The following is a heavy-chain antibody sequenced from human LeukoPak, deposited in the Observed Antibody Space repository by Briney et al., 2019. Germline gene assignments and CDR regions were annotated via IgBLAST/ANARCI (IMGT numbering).Heavy chain of an antibody. CDR3: ARDYYDSNGYYANYN. J-gene: IGHJ4*02. Sequence: AGGSLRLSCAASGFTFSSYAMSWVRQAPGKGLEWVSAISGSGGSTYYADSVKGRFTIFRDNAKNMLYLQMNSLRAEDTAVYYCARDYYDSNGYYANYNWGQGTLVTVSS. CDR1: GFTFSSYA. CDR2: ISGSGGST. V-gene: IGHV3-23*01. D-gene: IGHD3-22*01.